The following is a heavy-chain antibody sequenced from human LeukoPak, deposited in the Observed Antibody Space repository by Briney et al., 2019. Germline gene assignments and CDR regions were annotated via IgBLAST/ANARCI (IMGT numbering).Heavy chain of an antibody. CDR1: GFTVSSNY. J-gene: IGHJ4*02. CDR2: IYSGGNT. D-gene: IGHD2-21*01. CDR3: ARGRPYFDY. V-gene: IGHV3-53*01. Sequence: GGSLRLSCAASGFTVSSNYISWVRQAPGKGLEWVSVIYSGGNTYYADSVKGRFTISRDSSKNTPYLQMNSLRAEDTAVYYCARGRPYFDYWGRGTLVTVSS.